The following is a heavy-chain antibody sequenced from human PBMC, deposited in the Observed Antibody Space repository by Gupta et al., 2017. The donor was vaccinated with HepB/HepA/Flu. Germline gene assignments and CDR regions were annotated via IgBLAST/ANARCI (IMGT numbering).Heavy chain of an antibody. CDR2: ISGSGGST. Sequence: ESGGGLVQPGGSMRLSCAASGFTFRSYAMSWVRQAPGKGLEWVSAISGSGGSTYYADSVKGRFTISRDNSKNTLDLQMTSLRAEDTAVYYCEVDSTVGRKARGKYAFDDGGHGTMVTVYS. CDR3: EVDSTVGRKARGKYAFDD. CDR1: GFTFRSYA. J-gene: IGHJ4*01. D-gene: IGHD4-17*01. V-gene: IGHV3-23*01.